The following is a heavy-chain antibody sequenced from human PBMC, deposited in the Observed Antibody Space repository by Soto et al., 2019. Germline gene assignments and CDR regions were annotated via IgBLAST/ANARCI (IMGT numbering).Heavy chain of an antibody. V-gene: IGHV4-34*01. J-gene: IGHJ6*02. CDR1: GVSFSGYY. D-gene: IGHD4-17*01. CDR3: ARGSYGVGYYYYGMDV. Sequence: PSATLSLTCAVYGVSFSGYYWSWIRHPPGKGLEWIGEINHSGSTNYNPSLKSRVTISVDTSKNQFSLKLSSVTAADTAVYYCARGSYGVGYYYYGMDVWGQGTTVTSP. CDR2: INHSGST.